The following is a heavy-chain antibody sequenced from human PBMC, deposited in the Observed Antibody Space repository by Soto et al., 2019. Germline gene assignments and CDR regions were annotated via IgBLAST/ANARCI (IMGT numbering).Heavy chain of an antibody. CDR1: GDTFSQYI. J-gene: IGHJ5*02. CDR3: ARAVRYSNGPNYFDP. D-gene: IGHD6-19*01. V-gene: IGHV1-69*13. Sequence: SVKVSCKASGDTFSQYIINWVRQAPGQGLEWMGGIIPILNTPRYAQSLQGRVTITADESTRTVYMELNSLRSEDTGIYYCARAVRYSNGPNYFDPWGRGTLVTVSS. CDR2: IIPILNTP.